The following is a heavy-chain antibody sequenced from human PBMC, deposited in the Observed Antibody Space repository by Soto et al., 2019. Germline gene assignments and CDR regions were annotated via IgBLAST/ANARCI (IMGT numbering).Heavy chain of an antibody. V-gene: IGHV1-18*04. CDR2: ISGYNGNT. Sequence: ASVKVSCKASGYTFTNYGISWVRQAPGQGLEWMGWISGYNGNTNYAHNLQGRVTMTTDTSTSTAYMELRSLRSDDTAVYYCVREWQLLPWGQGTLVTVSS. CDR3: VREWQLLP. D-gene: IGHD1-1*01. CDR1: GYTFTNYG. J-gene: IGHJ5*02.